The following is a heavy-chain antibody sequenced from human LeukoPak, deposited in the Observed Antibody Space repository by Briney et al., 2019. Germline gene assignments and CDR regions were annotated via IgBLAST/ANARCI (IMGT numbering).Heavy chain of an antibody. CDR3: AKDRVYAEINGWFGELSGGFDY. D-gene: IGHD3-10*01. CDR2: INPNSGGT. CDR1: GYTFTGYY. Sequence: ASVKVSCKASGYTFTGYYMHWVRQAPGQGLEWMGWINPNSGGTNYAQKFQGRVTMTRDTSISTAYMELSSLRAEDTAVYYCAKDRVYAEINGWFGELSGGFDYWGQGTLVTVSS. J-gene: IGHJ4*02. V-gene: IGHV1-2*02.